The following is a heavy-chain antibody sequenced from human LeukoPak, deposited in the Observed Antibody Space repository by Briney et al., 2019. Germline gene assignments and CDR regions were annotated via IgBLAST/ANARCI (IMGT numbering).Heavy chain of an antibody. Sequence: ASVKVSCKASGYIFAGYYIHWIRQAPGLGLEWTGWIDPNTGDTNYARKFQARVTMTGDTSTSTAFMELSRLRSDDTAVYYCARSFWSGYFDLDFWGQGTLVTVSS. CDR1: GYIFAGYY. CDR2: IDPNTGDT. D-gene: IGHD3-3*01. CDR3: ARSFWSGYFDLDF. V-gene: IGHV1-2*02. J-gene: IGHJ4*02.